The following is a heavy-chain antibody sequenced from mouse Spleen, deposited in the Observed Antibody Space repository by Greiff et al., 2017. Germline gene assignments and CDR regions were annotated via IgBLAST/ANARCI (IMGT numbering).Heavy chain of an antibody. D-gene: IGHD2-14*01. CDR3: ARHYRYDSAWFAY. Sequence: QVHVKQSGAELVKPGASVKLSCKASGYTFTSYWMHWVKQRPGRGLEWIGRIDPNSGGTKYNEKFKSKATLTVDKPPSTAYMQLSSLTSEDSAVYYCARHYRYDSAWFAYWGQGTLVTVSA. CDR1: GYTFTSYW. CDR2: IDPNSGGT. V-gene: IGHV1-72*01. J-gene: IGHJ3*01.